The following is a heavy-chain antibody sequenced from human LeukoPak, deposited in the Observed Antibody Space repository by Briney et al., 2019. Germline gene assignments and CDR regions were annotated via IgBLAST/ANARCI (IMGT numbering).Heavy chain of an antibody. CDR1: GYPFTAYY. V-gene: IGHV1-2*02. J-gene: IGHJ2*01. D-gene: IGHD2-15*01. CDR2: INPYDGGT. Sequence: GASVKVSCKASGYPFTAYYMHWVRQAPGQGLEWMGWINPYDGGTNYAQKFQGRVTMTRDTSISTAYMELSRLTSDDTAVYYCASSSLFHPYWYFDLWGRGTLVTVSS. CDR3: ASSSLFHPYWYFDL.